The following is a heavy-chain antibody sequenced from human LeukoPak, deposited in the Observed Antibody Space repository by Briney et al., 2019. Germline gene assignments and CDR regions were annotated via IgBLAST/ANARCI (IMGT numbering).Heavy chain of an antibody. CDR2: ISGSGGST. CDR1: GFTFSSYA. J-gene: IGHJ4*02. V-gene: IGHV3-23*01. CDR3: AKPDKSQVLLWFGELFAY. Sequence: GGSLRLSCAASGFTFSSYAMSWVRQAPGKGLEWVSAISGSGGSTYYADSVKGRFTISRDNSKNTLYLQMNSLRAEDTAVYYCAKPDKSQVLLWFGELFAYWGQGTLVAVSS. D-gene: IGHD3-10*01.